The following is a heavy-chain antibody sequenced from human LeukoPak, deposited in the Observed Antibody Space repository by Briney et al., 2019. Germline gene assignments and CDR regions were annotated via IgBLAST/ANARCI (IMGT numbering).Heavy chain of an antibody. J-gene: IGHJ4*02. Sequence: GGSLRLSCAASGINLRSSGMHWVRQAPGKGLEWVTFIQNDGTDKSYAASVQGRFTISRDNSKNTVYLHMNSLRADDTALYYCAREGGRAAPGRFDYWGQGTLVTVSS. V-gene: IGHV3-30*02. CDR2: IQNDGTDK. D-gene: IGHD6-13*01. CDR1: GINLRSSG. CDR3: AREGGRAAPGRFDY.